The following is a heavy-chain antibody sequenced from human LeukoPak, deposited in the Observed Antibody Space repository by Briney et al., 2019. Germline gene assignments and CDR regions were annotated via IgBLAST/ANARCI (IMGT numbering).Heavy chain of an antibody. V-gene: IGHV4-4*07. CDR1: GGSINRYY. J-gene: IGHJ4*02. Sequence: SETLSLTCSVSGGSINRYYFSWIRQSAGKGLEWIGRIYSNGSPDYNPSLNSRVTMSVDTSKNQVSLKLYSMTAADTAVYYCARGDGSESYVGYWGQGTLVTVSS. CDR3: ARGDGSESYVGY. D-gene: IGHD3-10*01. CDR2: IYSNGSP.